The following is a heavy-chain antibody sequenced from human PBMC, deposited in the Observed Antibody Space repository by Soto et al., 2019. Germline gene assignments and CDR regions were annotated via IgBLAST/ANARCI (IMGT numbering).Heavy chain of an antibody. V-gene: IGHV3-23*01. CDR1: GFTFSSCA. J-gene: IGHJ4*02. CDR3: AKLRRHYGSGSYYKSHFDY. Sequence: PGGSLRLSCAASGFTFSSCAMGWVRQAPGKGLEWVSGMSGSGDSTYYGDSVKGRFTISRDTSRNTLYLQMNSLRAEDTAVYYCAKLRRHYGSGSYYKSHFDYWGQGTVVTVS. CDR2: MSGSGDST. D-gene: IGHD3-10*01.